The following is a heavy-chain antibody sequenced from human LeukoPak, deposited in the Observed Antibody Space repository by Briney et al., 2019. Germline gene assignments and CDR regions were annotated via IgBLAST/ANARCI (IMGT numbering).Heavy chain of an antibody. J-gene: IGHJ6*02. V-gene: IGHV1-2*04. CDR2: INLDTGAA. Sequence: ASVRVSFKASGYTFTDYHMHWVRQAPEQGVEWMGCINLDTGAAHYAQKFQDWLSMTRDTSINTVYMELSSLKSDDTAVYYCARDLLGRSYGGSNYFGMEVWGQGTPVTVSS. D-gene: IGHD2-15*01. CDR3: ARDLLGRSYGGSNYFGMEV. CDR1: GYTFTDYH.